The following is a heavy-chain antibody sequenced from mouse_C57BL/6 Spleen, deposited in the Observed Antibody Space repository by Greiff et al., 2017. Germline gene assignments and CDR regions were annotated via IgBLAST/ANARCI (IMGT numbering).Heavy chain of an antibody. CDR1: GYPFTSYW. D-gene: IGHD2-5*01. J-gene: IGHJ3*01. CDR3: AASYSNYERAWFAY. Sequence: QVQLQQPGTELVKPGASVKLSCKASGYPFTSYWMNWVKQRPGQGLEWIGNINPSNGGTNYNEKFKRKAPLTVDKYSSTAYMPLSSLTSEDSAVYYCAASYSNYERAWFAYWGQGTLVTVSA. CDR2: INPSNGGT. V-gene: IGHV1-53*01.